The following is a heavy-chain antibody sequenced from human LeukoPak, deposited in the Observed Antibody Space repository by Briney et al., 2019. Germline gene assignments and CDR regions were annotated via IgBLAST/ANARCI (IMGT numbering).Heavy chain of an antibody. J-gene: IGHJ6*03. Sequence: GASVKVSCKASGYTFTGYYMHWVRQAPGQGLEWMGWINPNSGGTNYAQKFQGRVTMTRDTSISTAYMELSRLRSDDTAVYYCARAGDRSPVYYYYMDVWGKGTTVTVSS. CDR3: ARAGDRSPVYYYYMDV. D-gene: IGHD1-14*01. CDR2: INPNSGGT. CDR1: GYTFTGYY. V-gene: IGHV1-2*02.